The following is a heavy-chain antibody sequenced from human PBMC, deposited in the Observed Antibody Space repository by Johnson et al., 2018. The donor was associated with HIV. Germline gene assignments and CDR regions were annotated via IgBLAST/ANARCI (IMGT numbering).Heavy chain of an antibody. Sequence: QVQLVESGGGLVQSGGSLRLSCAASGFTFSSYPMHWVRQAPGQGLQWFAVISYYVSNKYYADSVKGRFTISRDNSKNTLYLQMNSLRAEATAVYYCARDLTRYYCGSVKAFDIWGQGTMVTVSS. V-gene: IGHV3-30*04. D-gene: IGHD3-10*01. CDR3: ARDLTRYYCGSVKAFDI. CDR2: ISYYVSNK. J-gene: IGHJ3*02. CDR1: GFTFSSYP.